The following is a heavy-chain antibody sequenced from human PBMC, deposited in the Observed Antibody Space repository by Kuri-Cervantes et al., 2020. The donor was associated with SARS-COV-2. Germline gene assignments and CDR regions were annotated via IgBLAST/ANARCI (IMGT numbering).Heavy chain of an antibody. J-gene: IGHJ6*02. D-gene: IGHD3-22*01. CDR3: ARVPLGAYYDSSGYYSDYYYYGMDV. V-gene: IGHV3-7*05. CDR2: IKQDGSEK. CDR1: GFTFSSYW. Sequence: GGSLRLSCAASGFTFSSYWMSWVRQAPGKGLEWVANIKQDGSEKYYVDSVKGRFTISRDNAKNSLYLQMNSLRAEDTAVYYCARVPLGAYYDSSGYYSDYYYYGMDVWGQGTTVTVSS.